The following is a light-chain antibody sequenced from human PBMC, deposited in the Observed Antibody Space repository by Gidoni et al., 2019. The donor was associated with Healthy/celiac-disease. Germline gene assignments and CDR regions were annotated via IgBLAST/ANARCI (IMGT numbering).Light chain of an antibody. Sequence: DIVMTQSPDSLAVSLGERATINCKSSQSVLYRSNNKNNLAWYQQKPGQPPKLLIYWASTRESGVPDRFSGSGSGTDVTLTISSLQAEDVAVYYCQQYYSTPLTFGQGTKLEIK. J-gene: IGKJ2*01. CDR3: QQYYSTPLT. V-gene: IGKV4-1*01. CDR2: WAS. CDR1: QSVLYRSNNKNN.